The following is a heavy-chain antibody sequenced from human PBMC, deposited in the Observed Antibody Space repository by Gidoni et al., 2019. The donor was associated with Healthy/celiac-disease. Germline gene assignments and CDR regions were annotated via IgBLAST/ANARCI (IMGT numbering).Heavy chain of an antibody. CDR2: INWTGGTT. CDR3: ARGCPPSQWLGVYYLDY. V-gene: IGHV3-20*04. D-gene: IGHD6-19*01. Sequence: EVQLVESGGGVLRPGGSLRLSCAASGFTFDDCGMSWVRQAPGKVLGLVSGINWTGGTTGYADSAKGRFTISRDNAKNSLYLQMNSLRAEDTALYYCARGCPPSQWLGVYYLDYWGQGTLVTVSS. J-gene: IGHJ4*02. CDR1: GFTFDDCG.